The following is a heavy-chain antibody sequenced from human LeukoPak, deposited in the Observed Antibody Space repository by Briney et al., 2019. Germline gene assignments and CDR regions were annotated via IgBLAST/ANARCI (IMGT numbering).Heavy chain of an antibody. CDR1: GGSISSSSYY. J-gene: IGHJ3*02. D-gene: IGHD1-26*01. CDR3: ARHEWWELPNTAFDI. CDR2: IYYSGST. Sequence: SETLSLTCTVSGGSISSSSYYWGWIRQPPGKGLEWIGSIYYSGSTYYNPSLKSRVTISVDTSKNQFSLKLSSVTAADTAVYYCARHEWWELPNTAFDIWGQGTMVTVSS. V-gene: IGHV4-39*01.